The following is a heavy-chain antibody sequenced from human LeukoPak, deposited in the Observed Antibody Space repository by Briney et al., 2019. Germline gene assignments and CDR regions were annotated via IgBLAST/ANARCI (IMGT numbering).Heavy chain of an antibody. Sequence: ASVKDSCKASGYTFTSYATNTVRQATREELERMARINSNSGNTGYATKFKGSVTITRNTSISTAYMELKSLRSEDTAVYYCERAALPTNDLLSGSWMDAFDIWGQGTMVTVSS. J-gene: IGHJ3*02. D-gene: IGHD3-3*01. CDR3: ERAALPTNDLLSGSWMDAFDI. V-gene: IGHV1-8*02. CDR1: GYTFTSYA. CDR2: INSNSGNT.